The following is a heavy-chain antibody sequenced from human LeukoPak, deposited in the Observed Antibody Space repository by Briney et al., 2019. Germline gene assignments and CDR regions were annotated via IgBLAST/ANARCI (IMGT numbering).Heavy chain of an antibody. CDR2: IYPGDSDT. J-gene: IGHJ4*02. Sequence: GESLKISCNGSGYSFTSYWIGWVRQLPGKGLEWMGIIYPGDSDTRYSPSFQGQVTISADKSISTAYLQWSSLKASDTATYYCARPKYSSGWYGLDYWGQGTLVTVPS. D-gene: IGHD6-19*01. CDR3: ARPKYSSGWYGLDY. CDR1: GYSFTSYW. V-gene: IGHV5-51*01.